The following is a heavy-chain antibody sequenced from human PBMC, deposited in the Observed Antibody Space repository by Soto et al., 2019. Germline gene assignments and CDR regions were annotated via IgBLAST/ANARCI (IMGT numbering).Heavy chain of an antibody. V-gene: IGHV1-3*01. CDR3: ARGPGGPDGPGDY. J-gene: IGHJ4*02. CDR2: INAGNGNT. CDR1: GYSFTSYA. D-gene: IGHD2-15*01. Sequence: GASVKESCKASGYSFTSYAMHLVRQAPGQRLEWMGWINAGNGNTKYSQKFQGRVTITRDTSASTAYMELSSLRSEDTAVYYCARGPGGPDGPGDYWGQGTLVTVS.